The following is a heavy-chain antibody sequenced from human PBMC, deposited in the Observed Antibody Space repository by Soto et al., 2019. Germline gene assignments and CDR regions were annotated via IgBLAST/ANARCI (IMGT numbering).Heavy chain of an antibody. D-gene: IGHD6-19*01. V-gene: IGHV3-23*01. CDR1: GFSFVNYA. J-gene: IGHJ4*02. Sequence: PGGPLRLSCAASGFSFVNYAMNWVRQAPGKGLEWVSGLSGSGTSTYYADSVKGRFTISRDNSRDTLLLQMSSLTADDTAVYYCAKATTNGGWFNPFDSWGQGALVTVSS. CDR2: LSGSGTST. CDR3: AKATTNGGWFNPFDS.